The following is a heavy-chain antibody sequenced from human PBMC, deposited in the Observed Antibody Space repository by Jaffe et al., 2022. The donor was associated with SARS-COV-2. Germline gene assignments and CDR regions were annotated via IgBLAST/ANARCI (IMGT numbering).Heavy chain of an antibody. Sequence: QVQLVESGGGVVQPGRSLRLSCAASGFTFSSYGMHWVRQAPGKGLEWVAVIWYDGSNKYYADSVKGRFTISRDNSKNTLYLQMNSLRAEDTAVYYCARAMTTVVTGALQHWGQGTLVTVSS. CDR3: ARAMTTVVTGALQH. J-gene: IGHJ1*01. D-gene: IGHD4-17*01. CDR2: IWYDGSNK. V-gene: IGHV3-33*01. CDR1: GFTFSSYG.